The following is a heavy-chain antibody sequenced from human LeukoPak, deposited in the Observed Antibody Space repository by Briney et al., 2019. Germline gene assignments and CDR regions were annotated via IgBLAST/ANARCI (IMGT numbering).Heavy chain of an antibody. CDR3: ARGLGSTVFKGMNWFDP. CDR1: GYTFTSYD. D-gene: IGHD3-3*01. CDR2: MNPNSGNT. V-gene: IGHV1-8*01. J-gene: IGHJ5*02. Sequence: ASVKVSCKASGYTFTSYDINWVRQATGQGLEWMGWMNPNSGNTGYAQKFQGRVTMTRNTFIITAYMELGSLRSEDTAVYYCARGLGSTVFKGMNWFDPWGQGTLVTVSS.